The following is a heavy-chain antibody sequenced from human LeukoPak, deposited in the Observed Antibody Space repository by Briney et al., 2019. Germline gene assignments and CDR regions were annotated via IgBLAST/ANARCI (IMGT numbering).Heavy chain of an antibody. V-gene: IGHV6-1*01. CDR3: AREAELLWFGELLNYYYGMDV. D-gene: IGHD3-10*01. J-gene: IGHJ6*02. CDR2: TYYRSKWYN. Sequence: SQTLSLTCAISGDSVSSNSAAWNWIRQSPSRGLEWLGRTYYRSKWYNDYAVSVKSRITINPDTSKNQFSLQLNSVTPEDTAVYYCAREAELLWFGELLNYYYGMDVWGQGTTVTVSS. CDR1: GDSVSSNSAA.